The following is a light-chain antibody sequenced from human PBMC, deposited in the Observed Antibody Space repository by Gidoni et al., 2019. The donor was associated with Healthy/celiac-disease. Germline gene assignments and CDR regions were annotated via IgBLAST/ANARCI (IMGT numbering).Light chain of an antibody. CDR1: QSVSSSY. CDR3: QQDYNLLFT. V-gene: IGKV3D-7*01. Sequence: PGERVTLSCRASQSVSSSYLTWYQQKPGQAPRLLIYGASTRATSISGSGSGTDFTLTISSLQPEDFAVYYCQQDYNLLFTFGGXTKVEIK. CDR2: GAS. J-gene: IGKJ4*01.